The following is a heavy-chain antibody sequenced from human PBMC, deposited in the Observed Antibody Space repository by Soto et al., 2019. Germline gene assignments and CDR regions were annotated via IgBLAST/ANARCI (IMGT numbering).Heavy chain of an antibody. D-gene: IGHD2-21*01. V-gene: IGHV3-7*03. CDR2: IKQDGSEK. CDR3: ARDLIGDAFDI. Sequence: GGSLRPSCAASGFTFSSYWMSWVRQAPGKGLEWVANIKQDGSEKYYVDSVKGRFTISRDNAKNSLYLQMNSLRAEDTAVYYCARDLIGDAFDIWGQGTMVTVSS. CDR1: GFTFSSYW. J-gene: IGHJ3*02.